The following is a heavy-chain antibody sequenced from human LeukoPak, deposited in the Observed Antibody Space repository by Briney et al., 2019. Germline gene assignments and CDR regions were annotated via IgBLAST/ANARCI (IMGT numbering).Heavy chain of an antibody. D-gene: IGHD3/OR15-3a*01. Sequence: SETLSLTCTVSGGSISSGGYHWSWIRQHPGKGLEWIGYIYYSGSTYYNPSLKSRVTISVDTSKNQFSLKLSSVTAADTAVYYCARGWIFGPIDYWGQGTLVTVSS. CDR3: ARGWIFGPIDY. J-gene: IGHJ4*02. V-gene: IGHV4-31*03. CDR1: GGSISSGGYH. CDR2: IYYSGST.